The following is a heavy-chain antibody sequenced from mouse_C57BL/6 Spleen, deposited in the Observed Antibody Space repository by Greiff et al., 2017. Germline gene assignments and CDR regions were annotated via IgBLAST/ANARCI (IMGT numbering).Heavy chain of an antibody. V-gene: IGHV1-69*01. CDR1: GYTFTSYW. Sequence: QVQLQQPGAELVMPGASVKLSCKASGYTFTSYWMHWVKQRPGQGLEWIGELDPSDSYTNYNQKFKGKSTLTVDKSSSTAYMQLSSLTSEDSAVYYCATIYYYGSSRFFDDWGQGTTLTVSS. CDR3: ATIYYYGSSRFFDD. J-gene: IGHJ2*01. CDR2: LDPSDSYT. D-gene: IGHD1-1*01.